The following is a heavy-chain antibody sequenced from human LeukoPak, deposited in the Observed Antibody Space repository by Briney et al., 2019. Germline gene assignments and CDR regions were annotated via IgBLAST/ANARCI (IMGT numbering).Heavy chain of an antibody. V-gene: IGHV3-64D*06. CDR2: ISTDGSQ. CDR3: AKNDGNIWQPHS. Sequence: GGSLRLSCSTSGFAFSNFVMQWVRQTPGKGLEYVSVISTDGSQYYPDSVKGRFTIFRDNSKNTLYLQMNSLRPEDTAIYYCAKNDGNIWQPHSWGQGTLVTVSS. CDR1: GFAFSNFV. J-gene: IGHJ4*02.